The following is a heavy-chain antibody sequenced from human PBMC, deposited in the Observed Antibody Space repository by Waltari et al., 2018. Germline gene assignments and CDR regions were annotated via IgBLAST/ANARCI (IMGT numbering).Heavy chain of an antibody. CDR2: VSGNGANT. CDR3: AKVRGIYYNYFFDF. J-gene: IGHJ4*02. V-gene: IGHV3-23*01. D-gene: IGHD1-26*01. Sequence: EMQLLESGGGLVQPGGALRLSCAASGFTFNDYGINWVRQAPGKGLEGVSGVSGNGANTFYADSVKGRFVISRDNSKNTVYLEMNSLRAGDTAVYYCAKVRGIYYNYFFDFWGQGALVAVSS. CDR1: GFTFNDYG.